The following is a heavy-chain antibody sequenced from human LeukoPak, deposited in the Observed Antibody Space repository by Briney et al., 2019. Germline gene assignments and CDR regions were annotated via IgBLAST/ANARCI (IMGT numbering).Heavy chain of an antibody. D-gene: IGHD6-13*01. V-gene: IGHV3-23*01. CDR2: ISASGAGT. J-gene: IGHJ4*02. Sequence: GGPLRLSCEASGFTFNNFAMSWVRQAPGKGLEWVAAISASGAGTYYADSVKGRFTISRDNSKNTLYLQVNSLRAGDTAVYYCAKDRVLVAAAGATDYWGQGTLVTVSS. CDR3: AKDRVLVAAAGATDY. CDR1: GFTFNNFA.